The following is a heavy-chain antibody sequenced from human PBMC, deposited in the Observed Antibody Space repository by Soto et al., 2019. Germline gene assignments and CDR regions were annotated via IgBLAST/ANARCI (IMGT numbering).Heavy chain of an antibody. J-gene: IGHJ6*02. CDR1: GFIFRSYG. CDR3: ARDRLVPYGYGMDV. Sequence: QMQLVESGGGVVQPGRSLRLSCAASGFIFRSYGIHWVRQAPSKGLEWVALIWFDGSKKYYVDSVKGRFAVSRDNSKNTLYLQMNSLRVEDTPLYYCARDRLVPYGYGMDVWGQGTTVTVSS. D-gene: IGHD2-2*01. CDR2: IWFDGSKK. V-gene: IGHV3-33*01.